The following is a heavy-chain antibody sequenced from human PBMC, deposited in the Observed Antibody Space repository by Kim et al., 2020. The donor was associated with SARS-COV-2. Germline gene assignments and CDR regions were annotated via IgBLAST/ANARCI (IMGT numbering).Heavy chain of an antibody. D-gene: IGHD6-13*01. V-gene: IGHV3-33*08. Sequence: GGSLRLSCAASGFTFSSYGMHWVRQAPGKGLEWVAVIWYDGCNKYYADSVKGRFTISRDNSKNTLYLQMNSLRAEDTAVYYWASNPSSPIYYYYGMDVWGQGTTVTVSS. J-gene: IGHJ6*02. CDR2: IWYDGCNK. CDR1: GFTFSSYG. CDR3: ASNPSSPIYYYYGMDV.